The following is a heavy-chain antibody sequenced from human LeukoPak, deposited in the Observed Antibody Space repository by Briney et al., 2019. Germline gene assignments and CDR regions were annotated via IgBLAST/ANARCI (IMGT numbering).Heavy chain of an antibody. J-gene: IGHJ5*02. Sequence: GGSLRLSCAASGFTFSSYGMNWVRQAPGKGLEWVSYISSSSSTIYYADSVKGRFTISRDNAKNSLHLQMNSLRAEDTAVSYCASLGPRFDPWGQGTLVTVSS. V-gene: IGHV3-48*01. CDR3: ASLGPRFDP. CDR1: GFTFSSYG. CDR2: ISSSSSTI.